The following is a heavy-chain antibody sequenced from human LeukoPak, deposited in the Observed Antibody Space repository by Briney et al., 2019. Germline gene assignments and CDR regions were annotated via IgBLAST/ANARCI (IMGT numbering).Heavy chain of an antibody. CDR2: MRYDGSSK. CDR3: AKTANWNGDAFDI. CDR1: GFTFSDYG. J-gene: IGHJ3*02. D-gene: IGHD1-1*01. V-gene: IGHV3-30*02. Sequence: GGSLRLSCAASGFTFSDYGMHWVRQAPGKGLEWVAFMRYDGSSKYYADSVKGRFTISRDNSKNTLSLQMNSLRAEDTAVYYCAKTANWNGDAFDILGRGTTVTVSS.